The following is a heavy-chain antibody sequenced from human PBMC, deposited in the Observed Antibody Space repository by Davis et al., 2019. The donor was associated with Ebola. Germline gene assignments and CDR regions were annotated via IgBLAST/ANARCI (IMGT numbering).Heavy chain of an antibody. V-gene: IGHV3-7*01. CDR1: GFTFSNYW. CDR3: ARGGYYESSGYSHAAFDV. Sequence: GGSLRLSCAASGFTFSNYWMSWVRQAPGKGLEWVANIRPDGSEEQYVDSLKGRITISRDNAKNSLYLQINSLRVEDMAIYYCARGGYYESSGYSHAAFDVWGQGTMVTVSS. D-gene: IGHD3-22*01. J-gene: IGHJ3*01. CDR2: IRPDGSEE.